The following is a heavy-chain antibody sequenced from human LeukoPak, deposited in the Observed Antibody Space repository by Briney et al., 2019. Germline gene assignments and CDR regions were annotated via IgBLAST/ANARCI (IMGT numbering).Heavy chain of an antibody. D-gene: IGHD3-22*01. CDR3: AKEDSSGYYVY. Sequence: GGSLRLSCAASGFTFSNYAMSWVRQAPGKGLEWVSGISDSGGSTYYADSVKGRFTISRDNSRNTLYLQMNSLRAEGTAVYYCAKEDSSGYYVYWGQGALVTVSS. V-gene: IGHV3-23*01. CDR2: ISDSGGST. CDR1: GFTFSNYA. J-gene: IGHJ4*02.